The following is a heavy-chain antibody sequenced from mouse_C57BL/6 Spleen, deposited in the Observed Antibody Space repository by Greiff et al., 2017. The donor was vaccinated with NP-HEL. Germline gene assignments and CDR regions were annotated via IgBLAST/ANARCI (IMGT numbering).Heavy chain of an antibody. J-gene: IGHJ1*03. Sequence: QVQLQQPGAELVKPGASVKLSCKASGYTFTSYWMQWVKQRPGQGLEWIGEIDPSDSYTNYNQKFKGKATLTVDPSSSTAYMQLSSLTSEDSAVYYCARTYYYGSQSGYFDVWGTGTTVTVSS. CDR2: IDPSDSYT. V-gene: IGHV1-50*01. CDR3: ARTYYYGSQSGYFDV. CDR1: GYTFTSYW. D-gene: IGHD1-1*01.